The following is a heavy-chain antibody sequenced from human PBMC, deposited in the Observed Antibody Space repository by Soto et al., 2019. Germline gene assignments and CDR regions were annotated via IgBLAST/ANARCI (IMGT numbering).Heavy chain of an antibody. V-gene: IGHV3-23*01. CDR1: GFTFTTYA. CDR2: ISGSGAGT. D-gene: IGHD6-19*01. J-gene: IGHJ4*02. CDR3: AKEALTVAGNNFDS. Sequence: EIELLESGGGLVQPGGSLRLSCAASGFTFTTYAMGWVPQAPGKGLEWVSSISGSGAGTFYADSVKGRFTISRDNAKKMVYLQMTGLRADDTAVYYCAKEALTVAGNNFDSWGQGTLVTVSS.